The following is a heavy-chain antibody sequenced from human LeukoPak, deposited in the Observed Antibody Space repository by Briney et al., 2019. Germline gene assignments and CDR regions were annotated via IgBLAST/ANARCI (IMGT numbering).Heavy chain of an antibody. V-gene: IGHV1-2*02. Sequence: LTLHHMHCVRQAPGQGLEWLRCIHPNSGGTNYAQKFQGRVTMPRDTSISTAYMELSMLRSDDTAVYYCARDAAMSGYHYYYYMDVLGKGITVTVPS. D-gene: IGHD5-18*01. CDR1: LTLHH. CDR2: IHPNSGGT. J-gene: IGHJ6*03. CDR3: ARDAAMSGYHYYYYMDV.